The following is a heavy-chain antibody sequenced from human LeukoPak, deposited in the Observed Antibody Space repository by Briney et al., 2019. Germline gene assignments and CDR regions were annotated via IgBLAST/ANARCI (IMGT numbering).Heavy chain of an antibody. Sequence: PSETLSLTCTVSGYSISSGYYWGWIRQPPGKGLEWIGSIYHSGSTYYNPSLKSRVTISVDTSKNQFSLKLSSVTAADTAVYYCNMIVVVITNFDYWGQGTLVTVSS. D-gene: IGHD3-22*01. V-gene: IGHV4-38-2*02. CDR1: GYSISSGYY. CDR2: IYHSGST. J-gene: IGHJ4*02. CDR3: NMIVVVITNFDY.